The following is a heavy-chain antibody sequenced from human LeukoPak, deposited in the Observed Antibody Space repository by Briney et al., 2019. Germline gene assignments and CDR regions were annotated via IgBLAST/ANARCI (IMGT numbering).Heavy chain of an antibody. CDR1: GGSFSGYY. V-gene: IGHV4-34*01. Sequence: SETLSLTCAVYGGSFSGYYWSWIRQPPGKGLEWIGEINHSGSTNYNPSLKSRVTISVDTSKNQFSLKLSPVTAADTAVYYCARRGGIVVVPAAIYYFDYWGQGTLVTVSS. J-gene: IGHJ4*02. CDR2: INHSGST. D-gene: IGHD2-2*01. CDR3: ARRGGIVVVPAAIYYFDY.